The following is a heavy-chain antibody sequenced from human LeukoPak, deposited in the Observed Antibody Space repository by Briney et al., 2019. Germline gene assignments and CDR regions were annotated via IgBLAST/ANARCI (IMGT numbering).Heavy chain of an antibody. J-gene: IGHJ4*02. Sequence: GGSLRLSCAAPGFTFSSYAMSWVRQAPGKGLEWVSAISGSGGSTYYADSVKGRFTISRDNSKNTLYLQMNSLRAEDTAVYYCAKHYYGSGSYYIPTYYFDYWGQGTLVTVSS. CDR2: ISGSGGST. V-gene: IGHV3-23*01. D-gene: IGHD3-10*01. CDR3: AKHYYGSGSYYIPTYYFDY. CDR1: GFTFSSYA.